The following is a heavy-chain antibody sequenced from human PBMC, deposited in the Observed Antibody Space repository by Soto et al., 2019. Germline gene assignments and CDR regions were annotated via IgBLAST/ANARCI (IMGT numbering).Heavy chain of an antibody. CDR3: ARGIYYYDDSGDS. V-gene: IGHV4-34*01. Sequence: SETLSLSCAVDGGSFSGYDWSWIRQPPGKGLEWVGEINYRGTTTYTSSLKSRVTIFLDTSKNQFYLKLSSVTAADTAVYYCARGIYYYDDSGDSWGQGTLVTVSS. CDR1: GGSFSGYD. J-gene: IGHJ5*01. D-gene: IGHD3-22*01. CDR2: INYRGTT.